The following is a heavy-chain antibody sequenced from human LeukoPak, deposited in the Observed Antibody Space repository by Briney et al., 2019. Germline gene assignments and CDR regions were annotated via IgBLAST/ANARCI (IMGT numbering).Heavy chain of an antibody. V-gene: IGHV3-30*18. Sequence: GGSLRLSCAASGFTFSSYWMSWVRQAPGKGLEWVAVISYDGSNKYYADSVKGRFTISRDNSKNTLYLQMNSLRAEDTAVYYCAKDRGYSYGYWGYWGQGTLVTVSS. CDR2: ISYDGSNK. CDR1: GFTFSSYW. CDR3: AKDRGYSYGYWGY. J-gene: IGHJ4*02. D-gene: IGHD5-18*01.